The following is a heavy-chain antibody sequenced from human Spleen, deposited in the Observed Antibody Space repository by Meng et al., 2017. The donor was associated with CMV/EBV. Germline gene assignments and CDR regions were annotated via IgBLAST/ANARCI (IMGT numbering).Heavy chain of an antibody. CDR3: VRGSGVNLARGAVGSLDS. CDR2: IGTAADT. V-gene: IGHV3-13*01. J-gene: IGHJ4*02. Sequence: GGSLRLSCAASGFTFSSYSMNWVRQATGQGLEWVSGIGTAADTYYLGSVKGRFTISRENAENSLYLQMNSLRAGDTALYYCVRGSGVNLARGAVGSLDSWGQGTLVTVSS. D-gene: IGHD3-10*01. CDR1: GFTFSSYS.